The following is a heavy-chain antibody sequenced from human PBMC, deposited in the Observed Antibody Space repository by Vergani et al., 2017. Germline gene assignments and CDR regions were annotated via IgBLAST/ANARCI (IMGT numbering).Heavy chain of an antibody. D-gene: IGHD3-3*01. CDR1: GGTFTNYA. CDR3: ARGVGLEWSPGVGAFDY. Sequence: QVQLVQSGAEVKKPGSSVKVSCKASGGTFTNYAISWVRQAPGQGLEWMGGIIPIFGITSYTQKFLGRVTITADISTSTAYMELSSLRSEDTAVYYCARGVGLEWSPGVGAFDYWGQGTLVTVSS. CDR2: IIPIFGIT. J-gene: IGHJ4*02. V-gene: IGHV1-69*17.